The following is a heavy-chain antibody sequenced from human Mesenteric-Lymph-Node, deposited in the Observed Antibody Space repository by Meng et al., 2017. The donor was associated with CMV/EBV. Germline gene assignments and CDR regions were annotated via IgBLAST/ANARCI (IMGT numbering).Heavy chain of an antibody. V-gene: IGHV1-69*05. CDR2: IIPIFGTA. J-gene: IGHJ4*02. Sequence: SVKVSCKASGYTFTGYYMHWVRQAPGQGLEWMGGIIPIFGTANYAQKFQGRVTITTDESTSTAYMELSSLRSEDTAVYYCARGGSGVQDYWGQGTLVTVSS. D-gene: IGHD3-10*01. CDR1: GYTFTGYY. CDR3: ARGGSGVQDY.